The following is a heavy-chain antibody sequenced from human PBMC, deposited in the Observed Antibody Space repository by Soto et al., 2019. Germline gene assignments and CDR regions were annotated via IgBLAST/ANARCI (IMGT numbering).Heavy chain of an antibody. CDR2: IYHSGST. D-gene: IGHD2-8*01. CDR1: GYSISSGYY. V-gene: IGHV4-38-2*01. J-gene: IGHJ4*02. CDR3: ARGQPIRRTAVGVLDY. Sequence: PSETLSLTCAVSGYSISSGYYWGWIRQPPGKGLEWIGSIYHSGSTYYNPSLKSRVTISVDTSKNQFSLKLSSVTAADTAVYYCARGQPIRRTAVGVLDYWGQGTLVTVSS.